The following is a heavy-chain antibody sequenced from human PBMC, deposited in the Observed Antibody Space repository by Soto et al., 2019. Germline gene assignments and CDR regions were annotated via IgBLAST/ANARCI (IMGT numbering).Heavy chain of an antibody. CDR2: IKQDGSEK. V-gene: IGHV3-7*01. J-gene: IGHJ4*02. CDR3: ARDGYSSGWYKVGY. Sequence: GGSLRVSCAASGFTFSSYWMTWVRQTQGKGLEWVANIKQDGSEKYYVDSVKGRFTISRDNAKNSLYLQMNSLRAEDTAVYYCARDGYSSGWYKVGYWGQGTLVTVSS. D-gene: IGHD6-19*01. CDR1: GFTFSSYW.